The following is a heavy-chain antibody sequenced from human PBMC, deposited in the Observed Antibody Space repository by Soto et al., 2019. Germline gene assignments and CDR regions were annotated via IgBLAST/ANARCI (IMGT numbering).Heavy chain of an antibody. CDR3: ARAPFSRYSSSLYYFDN. CDR2: ISAYNGNT. Sequence: ASVKVSCKASGYTFTSYGISWVRQAPGQGLEWMGWISAYNGNTNYAQKLQGRVTMTTDTSTSTAYMELRSLRSDDTAVYYCARAPFSRYSSSLYYFDNWGQGTLVTVSS. D-gene: IGHD6-13*01. J-gene: IGHJ4*02. CDR1: GYTFTSYG. V-gene: IGHV1-18*01.